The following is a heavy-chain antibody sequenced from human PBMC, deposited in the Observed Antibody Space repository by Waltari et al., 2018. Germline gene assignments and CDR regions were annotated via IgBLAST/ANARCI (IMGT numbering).Heavy chain of an antibody. CDR3: ARDHSDYGLEYLHY. D-gene: IGHD4-17*01. V-gene: IGHV3-7*01. Sequence: EVQLVESGGGLVQPGGSLILSCTTSGFTFSNYWMSWVRQAPGKGLEWVANIKQDGSDQNYVDSVRGRFTVSRDNDKKSVHLQMNSLRAEDTAVYYCARDHSDYGLEYLHYWGQGTLVTVSS. CDR1: GFTFSNYW. J-gene: IGHJ1*01. CDR2: IKQDGSDQ.